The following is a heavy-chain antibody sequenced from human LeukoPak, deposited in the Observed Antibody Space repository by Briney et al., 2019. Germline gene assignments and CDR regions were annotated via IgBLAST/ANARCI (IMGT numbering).Heavy chain of an antibody. CDR2: IYYSGST. CDR1: GGSISSGGYY. D-gene: IGHD6-19*01. CDR3: ASTDPTPVIAVADWYFDL. V-gene: IGHV4-31*03. J-gene: IGHJ2*01. Sequence: PSETLSLTCTVSGGSISSGGYYWSWIRQHPGKGLEWIGYIYYSGSTYYNPSLKSRVTISVDTSKNQFSLKLSSVTAADTAVYYCASTDPTPVIAVADWYFDLWGRGTLVTVSS.